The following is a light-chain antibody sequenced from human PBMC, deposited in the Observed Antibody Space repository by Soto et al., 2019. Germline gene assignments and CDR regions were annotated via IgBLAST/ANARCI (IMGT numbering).Light chain of an antibody. CDR3: QHYSTVWA. CDR2: EAS. Sequence: DIQMTQSPSTLSASVGDRVTITCRASQSISTWLAWYQQKPGKAPKVLIYEASKLESGVPSRFSGSGSGTEFPLTISTLQPDDVATYYCQHYSTVWAFGQGTKVDIK. V-gene: IGKV1-5*01. CDR1: QSISTW. J-gene: IGKJ1*01.